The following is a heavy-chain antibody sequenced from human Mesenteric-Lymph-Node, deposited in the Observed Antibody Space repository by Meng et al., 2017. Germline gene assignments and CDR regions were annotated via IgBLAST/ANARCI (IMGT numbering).Heavy chain of an antibody. CDR2: LSGSGGTT. CDR1: GLNFNFYA. D-gene: IGHD3-3*01. V-gene: IGHV3-23*01. CDR3: AKYQRSGSKTFDN. Sequence: GESLKISCITSGLNFNFYAMSWVRQAPGKGLERVSGLSGSGGTTCYTDSVKGRFTASRDNSRNTLFLQMNSLRVEDTAIYYCAKYQRSGSKTFDNWGQGTLVTVSS. J-gene: IGHJ4*02.